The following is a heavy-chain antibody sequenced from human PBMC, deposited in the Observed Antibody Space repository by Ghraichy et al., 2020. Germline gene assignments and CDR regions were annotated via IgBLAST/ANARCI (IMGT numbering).Heavy chain of an antibody. CDR3: ARGGSLSYFDNSGFDFVGPPKDGFDF. Sequence: ASVKVSCQASGYTFNRFSLHWVRQAPGQGPEWMGILNPGGGSTIYAQKFQGRLTMTRDTSTTTVYMDLDSLTSEDTAVYYCARGGSLSYFDNSGFDFVGPPKDGFDFWGQGTMVTVSS. V-gene: IGHV1-46*02. CDR1: GYTFNRFS. D-gene: IGHD3-22*01. CDR2: LNPGGGST. J-gene: IGHJ3*01.